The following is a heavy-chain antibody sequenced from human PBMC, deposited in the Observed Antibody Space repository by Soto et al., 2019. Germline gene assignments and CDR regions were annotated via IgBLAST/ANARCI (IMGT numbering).Heavy chain of an antibody. CDR1: GVSFSGYY. D-gene: IGHD2-2*01. J-gene: IGHJ6*03. CDR2: INHSGST. Sequence: SETLSLTCAVYGVSFSGYYWSWIRQPPGKGLEWIGEINHSGSTNYNPSLKSRVTISVDTSKNQFSLKLSSVTAADTAVYYCPYCSSTSCYYYYYMDVWGKGTTVTVSS. CDR3: PYCSSTSCYYYYYMDV. V-gene: IGHV4-34*01.